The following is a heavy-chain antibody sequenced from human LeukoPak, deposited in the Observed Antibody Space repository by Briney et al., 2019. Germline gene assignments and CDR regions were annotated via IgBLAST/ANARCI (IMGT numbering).Heavy chain of an antibody. D-gene: IGHD3-22*01. CDR3: ARDLPPSYCYDSTTLDY. CDR1: GYTFTSYG. V-gene: IGHV1-18*01. CDR2: ISAYNGNT. Sequence: ASVKVSCKASGYTFTSYGISWVRQAPGQGLEWMGWISAYNGNTNYAQKLQGRVTMTTDTSTSTAYMELRSLRSDDTAVYYCARDLPPSYCYDSTTLDYWGQGTLVTVSS. J-gene: IGHJ4*02.